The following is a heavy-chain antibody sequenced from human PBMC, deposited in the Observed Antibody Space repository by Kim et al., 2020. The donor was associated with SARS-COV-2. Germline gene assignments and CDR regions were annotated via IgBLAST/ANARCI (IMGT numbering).Heavy chain of an antibody. CDR2: IIPILGIA. CDR1: GGTFSSYA. J-gene: IGHJ4*02. Sequence: SVKVSCKASGGTFSSYAISWVRQAPGQGLEWMGRIIPILGIANYAQKFQGRVTITADKSTSTAYMELSSLRSEDTAVYYCARDPVLSQSNLDYGSGPFDYWGQGTLVTVSS. V-gene: IGHV1-69*04. CDR3: ARDPVLSQSNLDYGSGPFDY. D-gene: IGHD3-10*01.